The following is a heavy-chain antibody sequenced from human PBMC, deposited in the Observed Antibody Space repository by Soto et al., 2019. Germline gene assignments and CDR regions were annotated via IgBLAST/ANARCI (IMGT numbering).Heavy chain of an antibody. J-gene: IGHJ4*02. CDR1: GGSISSGGYY. D-gene: IGHD2-15*01. Sequence: QVQLQESGPGLVKPSQTLSLTCTVSGGSISSGGYYWSWIRQHPGKGLEWIGYIYYSGSTYYNPSLKSRVTISVDTSKNQYSLKLSSVTAADTAVYYCARGSVVAATLFDYWGQGTLVTVSS. V-gene: IGHV4-31*03. CDR3: ARGSVVAATLFDY. CDR2: IYYSGST.